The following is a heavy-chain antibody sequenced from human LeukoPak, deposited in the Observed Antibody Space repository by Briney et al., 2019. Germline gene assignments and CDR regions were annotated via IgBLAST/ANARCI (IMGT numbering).Heavy chain of an antibody. V-gene: IGHV4-59*08. D-gene: IGHD5-24*01. CDR2: IYYSGST. Sequence: SETLSLTCTVSGGSISSYYWSWIRQPPGKGLEWIGYIYYSGSTNYNPSLKGRVTISVDTSKNQFSLKLSSVTAADTAVYYCARSRDGYNWNFDYWGQGTLVTVSS. CDR3: ARSRDGYNWNFDY. J-gene: IGHJ4*02. CDR1: GGSISSYY.